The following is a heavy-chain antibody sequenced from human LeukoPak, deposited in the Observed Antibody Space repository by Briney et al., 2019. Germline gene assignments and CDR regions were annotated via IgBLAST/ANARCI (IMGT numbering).Heavy chain of an antibody. D-gene: IGHD3-22*01. Sequence: PSGTLSLTCTVSGASISSSYWSWIRQPPGKRLEWIGFIYYNGNTNSNPSLKSRVTISVDTSKNQFSLKLSSVTAADTAVYHCVRGNYDNRGYSNAFDIWGQGAMVTVSS. CDR2: IYYNGNT. CDR1: GASISSSY. J-gene: IGHJ3*02. CDR3: VRGNYDNRGYSNAFDI. V-gene: IGHV4-59*01.